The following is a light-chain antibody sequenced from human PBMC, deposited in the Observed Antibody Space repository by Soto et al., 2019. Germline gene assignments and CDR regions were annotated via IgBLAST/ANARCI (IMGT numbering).Light chain of an antibody. CDR2: NND. CDR3: EAWDDSLYGAV. J-gene: IGLJ2*01. V-gene: IGLV1-44*01. CDR1: SSNLGANP. Sequence: QPVLTQPPSASGTPGQRVTISCSGRSSNLGANPINWYQQLPGTAPKLLLYNNDQRPSGVPDRFSASKSGTSASLAISGLQSEDEADHYCEAWDDSLYGAVLGGGTKLTVL.